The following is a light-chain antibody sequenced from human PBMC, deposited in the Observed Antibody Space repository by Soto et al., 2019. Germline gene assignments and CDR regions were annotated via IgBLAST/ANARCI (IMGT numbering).Light chain of an antibody. J-gene: IGKJ5*01. CDR2: DAS. V-gene: IGKV3-11*01. Sequence: EIVLTQSPVTLSLSPGERATLSCRASQSVSSYLAWYQQRPGQAPRLLIYDASNRATGIPARFSGSGSGTDFRLTIDTLEPEDFAIYYCQQRINWPPIPYGQGTRLEIK. CDR3: QQRINWPPIP. CDR1: QSVSSY.